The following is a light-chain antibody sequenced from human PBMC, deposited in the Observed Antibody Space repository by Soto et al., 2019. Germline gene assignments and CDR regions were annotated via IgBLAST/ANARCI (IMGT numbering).Light chain of an antibody. CDR1: ENISRW. Sequence: DVQMTQSPSTLSASVGDRVTITCRASENISRWLAWYQQKPGKAPKLLIYQASSLESGVPSRFSGSGSGTEFALTIYSLQPEDFATYYCHHYNSFPLTFGGGTEVEIK. CDR2: QAS. J-gene: IGKJ4*01. CDR3: HHYNSFPLT. V-gene: IGKV1-5*03.